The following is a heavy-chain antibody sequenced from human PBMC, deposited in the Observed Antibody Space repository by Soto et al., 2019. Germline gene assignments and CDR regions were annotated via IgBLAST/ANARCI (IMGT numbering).Heavy chain of an antibody. V-gene: IGHV1-69*13. J-gene: IGHJ5*02. Sequence: SVKVSCKASGGTFSSYAISWVRQAPGQGLEWMGGIIPIFGTANYAQKFQGRVTITADESTSTAYMELSSLRSEDTAVYYCARRVSLYDILTGSNWFDPWGQGTLVTVSS. CDR1: GGTFSSYA. D-gene: IGHD3-9*01. CDR3: ARRVSLYDILTGSNWFDP. CDR2: IIPIFGTA.